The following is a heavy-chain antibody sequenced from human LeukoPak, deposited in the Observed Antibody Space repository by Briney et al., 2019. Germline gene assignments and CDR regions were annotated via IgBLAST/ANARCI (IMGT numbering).Heavy chain of an antibody. V-gene: IGHV1-2*06. CDR3: ARVSTMVRGVMTFDP. J-gene: IGHJ5*02. Sequence: ASVKVSCKAFGYTFTGYYMHWVRQAPGQGLEWMGRINPNRGGTNYAQKFQGRVTMTRDTSISTAYMELSRLRSDDTAVYYCARVSTMVRGVMTFDPWGQGTLVTVS. D-gene: IGHD3-10*01. CDR1: GYTFTGYY. CDR2: INPNRGGT.